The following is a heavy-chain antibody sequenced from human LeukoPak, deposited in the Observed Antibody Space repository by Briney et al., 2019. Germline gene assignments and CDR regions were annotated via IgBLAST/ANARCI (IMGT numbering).Heavy chain of an antibody. D-gene: IGHD3-22*01. CDR2: ISGYNGNT. J-gene: IGHJ4*02. CDR3: ARDFDYDSSGHFDY. V-gene: IGHV1-18*01. Sequence: ASVKVSCKASGYRFTSYGISWVRQAPGQGLEWMGWISGYNGNTNYAQKLQGRVTMTTDTSTSTAYMELRSLRSDDTAVYYCARDFDYDSSGHFDYWGQGTLVTVSS. CDR1: GYRFTSYG.